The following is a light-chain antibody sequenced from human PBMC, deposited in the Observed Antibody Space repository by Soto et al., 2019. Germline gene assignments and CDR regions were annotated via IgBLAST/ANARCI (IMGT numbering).Light chain of an antibody. V-gene: IGLV1-40*01. CDR3: QSYDSSLSGHVV. CDR1: SSNLGAAFA. CDR2: YNN. J-gene: IGLJ2*01. Sequence: QSVLTQPPSLSGAPGQRITICCSGTSSNLGAAFAVQWYQQLPGAAPKLLIYYNNNRPSGVPDRFSGSKSGTSAFLAITGLQADDEADYYCQSYDSSLSGHVVFGGGTQLTVL.